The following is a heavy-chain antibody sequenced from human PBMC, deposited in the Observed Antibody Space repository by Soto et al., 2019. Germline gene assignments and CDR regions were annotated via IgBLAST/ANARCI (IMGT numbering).Heavy chain of an antibody. D-gene: IGHD1-26*01. CDR1: GGSISSSSYY. CDR3: ARHGKGSGVAFDY. Sequence: QLQLQESGPRLVKPSETLSLTCTVSGGSISSSSYYWGWIRQPPGKGLEWIGSIYYSGSTYYNPSLKSRVTIAVDTSKNPVSLKLSSVTAADTAVYYCARHGKGSGVAFDYWGQGTLVTVSS. CDR2: IYYSGST. V-gene: IGHV4-39*01. J-gene: IGHJ4*02.